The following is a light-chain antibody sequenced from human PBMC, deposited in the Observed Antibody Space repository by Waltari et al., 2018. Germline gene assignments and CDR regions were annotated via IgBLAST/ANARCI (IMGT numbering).Light chain of an antibody. CDR1: QSISEW. CDR2: KAS. J-gene: IGKJ5*01. V-gene: IGKV1-5*03. CDR3: QPYNSYSIM. Sequence: DIHMTQSPSTLSSSVGARVTITCRASQSISEWLAWYQQKPGKAPKLLIYKASSLESGVPSRFSGSGSGTEFTLTISSLQPDDFANYYCQPYNSYSIMFGQGTRLEIK.